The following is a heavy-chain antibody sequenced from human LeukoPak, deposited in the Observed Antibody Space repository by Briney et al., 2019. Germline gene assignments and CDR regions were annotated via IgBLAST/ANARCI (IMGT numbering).Heavy chain of an antibody. CDR1: GFTFSSHW. V-gene: IGHV3-7*01. J-gene: IGHJ4*02. Sequence: PGGSLRLSCAASGFTFSSHWMSWVRQAPGKGLERVANINQDGSEKYYVDSVKGRFIISRDNAKNSLYLQMNSLRAEDTAVYYCARDGFDEGIYFDYWGQGTLVTVSS. CDR2: INQDGSEK. D-gene: IGHD3-9*01. CDR3: ARDGFDEGIYFDY.